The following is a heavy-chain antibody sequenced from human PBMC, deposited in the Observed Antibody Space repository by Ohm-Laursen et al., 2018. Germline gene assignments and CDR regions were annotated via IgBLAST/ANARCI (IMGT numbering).Heavy chain of an antibody. V-gene: IGHV1-8*01. J-gene: IGHJ3*02. CDR3: ARSLAQNDAFDI. CDR2: MDPNSGNT. CDR1: GYTFTSYD. Sequence: ASVKVSCKASGYTFTSYDINWVRQATGQGLEWMGWMDPNSGNTGYAQKFQGRVTMTRDTSTSTVYMELSSLRSEDTAVYYCARSLAQNDAFDIWGQGTMVTVSS.